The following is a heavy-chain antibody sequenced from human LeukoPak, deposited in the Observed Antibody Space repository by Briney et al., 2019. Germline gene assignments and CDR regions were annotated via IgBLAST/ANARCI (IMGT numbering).Heavy chain of an antibody. CDR3: ARPVTKLLSSGWYRGGYYFDY. J-gene: IGHJ4*02. CDR2: INHSGST. V-gene: IGHV4-34*01. CDR1: GGSFSGYY. Sequence: SETLSLTCAVYGGSFSGYYWSWIRQPPGKGLEWIGEINHSGSTNYNPSLKSRVTISVDTSKNQFSLKLSSVTAADTAVYYCARPVTKLLSSGWYRGGYYFDYWGQGTLVTVSS. D-gene: IGHD6-19*01.